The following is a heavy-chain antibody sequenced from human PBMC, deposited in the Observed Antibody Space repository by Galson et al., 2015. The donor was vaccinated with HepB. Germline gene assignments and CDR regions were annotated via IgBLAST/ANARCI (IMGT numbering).Heavy chain of an antibody. Sequence: SVKVSCKASGYTFTRHDINWVQQAPGQGLEWMGGMNPKSVNTGYAQNFKVRLTRTRNNSINTAYMELSSLGFEDTAVYFCARGGGYYDSSGYHIDAFDIWGQGTMVIVSS. V-gene: IGHV1-8*01. CDR3: ARGGGYYDSSGYHIDAFDI. CDR2: MNPKSVNT. J-gene: IGHJ3*02. CDR1: GYTFTRHD. D-gene: IGHD3-22*01.